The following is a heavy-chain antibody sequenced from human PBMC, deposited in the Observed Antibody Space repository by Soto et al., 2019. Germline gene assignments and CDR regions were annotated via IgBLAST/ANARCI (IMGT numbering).Heavy chain of an antibody. D-gene: IGHD6-19*01. V-gene: IGHV4-38-2*02. Sequence: SETLSLTCTVSGYSISSGPYWAWIRQPPGKGPEWIASIYHGGTTFYNPSLKSRITISVDTSNNQFSLKLTSVTAADTAVYYCARVHVMVVAGSTFDYWGHGTLVTVS. CDR3: ARVHVMVVAGSTFDY. J-gene: IGHJ4*01. CDR1: GYSISSGPY. CDR2: IYHGGTT.